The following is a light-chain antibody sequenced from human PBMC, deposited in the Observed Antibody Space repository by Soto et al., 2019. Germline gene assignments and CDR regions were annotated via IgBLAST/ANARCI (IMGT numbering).Light chain of an antibody. Sequence: EIVMTQSPATLSVSPGERATVSCRASQSVSSDLAWYQQKPGHAPRLLIYGASTRATDTPARFSGSVSGTEFTLTISSLQSEDFAVYYCQQYNKWRYTVGQGTKLEIK. V-gene: IGKV3-15*01. CDR2: GAS. CDR1: QSVSSD. J-gene: IGKJ2*01. CDR3: QQYNKWRYT.